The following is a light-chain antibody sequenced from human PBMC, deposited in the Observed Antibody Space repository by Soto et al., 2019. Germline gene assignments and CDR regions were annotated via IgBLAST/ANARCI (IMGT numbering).Light chain of an antibody. CDR3: SSYTSSVTLV. Sequence: QSVLTQPASESGSPGQSITISCTGTSSDVGGYNFVSWYQQHPGKAPKLMIYEVSNRPSGVSNRFSGSKSGNTASLTISGLQAEDEADYYCSSYTSSVTLVFGGGTKLTVL. J-gene: IGLJ2*01. V-gene: IGLV2-14*01. CDR2: EVS. CDR1: SSDVGGYNF.